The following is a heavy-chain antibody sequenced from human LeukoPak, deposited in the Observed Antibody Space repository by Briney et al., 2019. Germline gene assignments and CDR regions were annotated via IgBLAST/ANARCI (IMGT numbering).Heavy chain of an antibody. Sequence: PSETLSLTCAVSGGSISGGGYSWSWIRQPPGKGLEWIGYIYHSGSTYYNPSLKSRVTISVDRSKNQFSLKLSSVTAADTAVYYCARADIGLSFFDYWGQGTLVTVSS. CDR3: ARADIGLSFFDY. V-gene: IGHV4-30-2*01. CDR2: IYHSGST. J-gene: IGHJ4*02. CDR1: GGSISGGGYS.